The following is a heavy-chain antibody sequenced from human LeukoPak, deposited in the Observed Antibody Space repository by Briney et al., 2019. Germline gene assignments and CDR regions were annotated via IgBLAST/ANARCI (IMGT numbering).Heavy chain of an antibody. CDR3: ARETGSDAFDI. CDR1: GFTFSSYS. CDR2: ISSSSSYI. Sequence: GGSLRLSCAASGFTFSSYSMNWVRQAPGKGLEWVSSISSSSSYIYYADSVKGRFTISRDNAKNSLYLQMNSLRAEDTAVHYCARETGSDAFDIWGQGTMVTVSS. D-gene: IGHD7-27*01. V-gene: IGHV3-21*01. J-gene: IGHJ3*02.